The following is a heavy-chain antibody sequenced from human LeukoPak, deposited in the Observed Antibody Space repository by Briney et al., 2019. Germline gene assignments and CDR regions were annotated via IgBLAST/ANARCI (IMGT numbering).Heavy chain of an antibody. CDR2: IYYSGST. Sequence: PSETLSLTCTVSGGSISRYYWSWIRQPPGKGLEWIGYIYYSGSTNYNPSLKSRVTISVDTSKNQFSLKLSSVTAADTAVYYCARDPGYSGYDCAFDIWGQGTMVTVSS. D-gene: IGHD5-12*01. V-gene: IGHV4-59*01. CDR1: GGSISRYY. J-gene: IGHJ3*02. CDR3: ARDPGYSGYDCAFDI.